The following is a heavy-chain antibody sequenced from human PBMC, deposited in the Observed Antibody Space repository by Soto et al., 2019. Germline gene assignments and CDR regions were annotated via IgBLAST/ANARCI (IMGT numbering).Heavy chain of an antibody. D-gene: IGHD3-9*01. CDR3: AKLRYFDWILDY. CDR1: GGSISSDY. Sequence: PSETLFLTCNVSGGSISSDYWSWIRQPPGEGLEWLGYIHYSGSTKYNPSLKSRVTMSLDTSKTQFSLRLISMTAADTAVYYGAKLRYFDWILDYWGQGTVVTVSS. CDR2: IHYSGST. J-gene: IGHJ4*02. V-gene: IGHV4-59*01.